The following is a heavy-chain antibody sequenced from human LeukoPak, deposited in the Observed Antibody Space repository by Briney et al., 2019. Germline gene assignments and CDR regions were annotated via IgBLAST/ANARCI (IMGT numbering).Heavy chain of an antibody. CDR2: ISSSSSYI. V-gene: IGHV3-21*01. J-gene: IGHJ4*02. CDR1: GFTFSSYS. Sequence: GGSLRLSCAASGFTFSSYSMNWVRKAPGKGLEWVSSISSSSSYIYYADSVKGRFTISRDNAKNSLYLQMNSLRAEDTAVYYCARESVSSSGWYGVPYYFDYWGQGTLVTVSS. D-gene: IGHD6-19*01. CDR3: ARESVSSSGWYGVPYYFDY.